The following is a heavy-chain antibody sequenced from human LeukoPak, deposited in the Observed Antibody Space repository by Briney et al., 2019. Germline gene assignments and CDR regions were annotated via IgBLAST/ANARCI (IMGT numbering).Heavy chain of an antibody. CDR2: IYNSGST. J-gene: IGHJ4*02. CDR1: GDSISNYY. Sequence: PSETLSLTCTVSGDSISNYYWSWIRQPPGKGLEWIGLIYNSGSTNYNPSLKSRLTMSVDTSKNQFSLKVTSATAADTAVFYCARARLGNYYFDFWGQGTLVTVSS. D-gene: IGHD6-19*01. V-gene: IGHV4-59*01. CDR3: ARARLGNYYFDF.